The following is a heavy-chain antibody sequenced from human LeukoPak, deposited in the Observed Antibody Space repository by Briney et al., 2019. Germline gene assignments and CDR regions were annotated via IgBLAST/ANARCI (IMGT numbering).Heavy chain of an antibody. D-gene: IGHD1-7*01. CDR3: ARVAAGTTFMDNWFDP. V-gene: IGHV1-69*01. CDR2: LIPMFGTT. J-gene: IGHJ5*02. CDR1: GGTFRYYA. Sequence: SVKVSCKTSGGTFRYYAIGWVRQPPGHGLEWMGGLIPMFGTTNYAQQFQGRVTITADESTTTSYMELSRLRFEDTAVYFCARVAAGTTFMDNWFDPWGQGTLVTVSS.